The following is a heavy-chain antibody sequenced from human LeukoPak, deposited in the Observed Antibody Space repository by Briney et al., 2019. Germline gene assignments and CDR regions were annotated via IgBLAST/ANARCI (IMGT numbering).Heavy chain of an antibody. CDR2: IYYSGST. CDR1: GGSISSSSYY. Sequence: SETLSLTCTVSGGSISSSSYYWGWIRQPPGKGLEWIGSIYYSGSTYYNPSLKSRVTISVDTSKNQFSLKLGSVTAADTAVYYCATGTPLFDPWGQGTLVTVSS. CDR3: ATGTPLFDP. V-gene: IGHV4-39*01. J-gene: IGHJ5*02.